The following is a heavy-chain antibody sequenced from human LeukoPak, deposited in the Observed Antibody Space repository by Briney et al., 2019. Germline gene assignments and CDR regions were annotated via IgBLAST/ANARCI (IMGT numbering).Heavy chain of an antibody. V-gene: IGHV3-33*01. CDR2: MWYDESKE. D-gene: IGHD6-13*01. J-gene: IGHJ4*02. CDR1: GFTFSNYG. CDR3: ARGSWSAADTNIDY. Sequence: PGGSLRLSCAASGFTFSNYGMHWVRQAPGKGLEWVAVMWYDESKEYSGDSVKGRFTISRDKSKNTLYLQMNTLRVEDTAVYYCARGSWSAADTNIDYWGQGTLVTVSS.